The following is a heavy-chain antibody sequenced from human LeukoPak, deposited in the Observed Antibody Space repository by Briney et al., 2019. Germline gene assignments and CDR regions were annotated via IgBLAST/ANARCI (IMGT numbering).Heavy chain of an antibody. Sequence: ASVKLSCKASGYTFTSYGISWVRQAPGQGLEWIGWISTYNGNTNYAQKLQGRVTMTTDTSTSTAYMELRSLRSDDPAVYYCASSYCSSTRCDAEWFDPWGEGTLVTVSS. V-gene: IGHV1-18*01. D-gene: IGHD2-2*01. J-gene: IGHJ5*02. CDR3: ASSYCSSTRCDAEWFDP. CDR2: ISTYNGNT. CDR1: GYTFTSYG.